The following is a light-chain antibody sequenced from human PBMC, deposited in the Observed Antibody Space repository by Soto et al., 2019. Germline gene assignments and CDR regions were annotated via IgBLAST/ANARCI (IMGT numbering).Light chain of an antibody. J-gene: IGLJ1*01. CDR1: SSNIGNNY. V-gene: IGLV1-51*01. CDR3: GTWDSSLSAYV. CDR2: DND. Sequence: QSVLTQPPSVSAAPGQKVTISCSGSSSNIGNNYMSWYQQLPGTAPKLLIYDNDKRPSGIPDRFSGSKSGTSATLGITGLQTGDEADYYCGTWDSSLSAYVFGTGTKVTFL.